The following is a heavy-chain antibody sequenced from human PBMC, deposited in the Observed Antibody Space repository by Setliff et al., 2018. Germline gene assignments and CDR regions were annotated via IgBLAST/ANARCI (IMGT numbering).Heavy chain of an antibody. D-gene: IGHD5-18*01. CDR2: INNDGSST. CDR3: AKLERGYSYDDAFDI. V-gene: IGHV3-74*01. Sequence: GGSLRLSCAAAGFTFSSHWMHWVRQAPGKRLMWVSRINNDGSSTTYEDSVKGRFTISRDNAKNTLYLQMNSLRAEDTAVYYCAKLERGYSYDDAFDIWGQGTMVTVSS. CDR1: GFTFSSHW. J-gene: IGHJ3*02.